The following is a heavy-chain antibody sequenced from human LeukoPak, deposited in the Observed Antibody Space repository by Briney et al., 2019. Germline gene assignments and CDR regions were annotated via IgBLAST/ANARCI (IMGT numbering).Heavy chain of an antibody. D-gene: IGHD1-26*01. CDR2: IYTSGST. J-gene: IGHJ4*02. CDR3: ARHRVGATPLFDY. Sequence: SETLSLTCTVSGGSISSYYWSWIRQPPGKGLEWIGYIYTSGSTNYNPSLKSRVTISVDTSKNQFSLKLSSVTAADTAVYYCARHRVGATPLFDYWGQGTQVTVSS. V-gene: IGHV4-4*09. CDR1: GGSISSYY.